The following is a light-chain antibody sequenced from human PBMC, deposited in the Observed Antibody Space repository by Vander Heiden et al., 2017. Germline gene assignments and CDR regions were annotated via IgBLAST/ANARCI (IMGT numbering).Light chain of an antibody. CDR2: DVS. CDR3: CSYAGSCTSWV. V-gene: IGLV2-11*01. Sequence: QSALTQPRSVSGSPGQSVTISCTGTSSDVGGYNYVSWYQQHPGKAPKLMIYDVSKRPSGVPDRFSGSKSGNTASLTISGLQAEDEADYYCCSYAGSCTSWVFGGGTKLTVL. J-gene: IGLJ3*02. CDR1: SSDVGGYNY.